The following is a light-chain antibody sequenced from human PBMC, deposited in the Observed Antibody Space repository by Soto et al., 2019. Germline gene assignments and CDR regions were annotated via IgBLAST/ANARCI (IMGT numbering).Light chain of an antibody. CDR2: WAS. CDR1: QSVLYSSNKKNY. J-gene: IGKJ1*01. V-gene: IGKV4-1*01. Sequence: DIVMTQSPDSLAVSLGERATINCKSSQSVLYSSNKKNYLAWYQQKPGQPPKLLIYWASTRESGVPDRFSGSGSGTDFTLTISSLQAEDVAFYYCQQYYSTPTFGQGTKVEIK. CDR3: QQYYSTPT.